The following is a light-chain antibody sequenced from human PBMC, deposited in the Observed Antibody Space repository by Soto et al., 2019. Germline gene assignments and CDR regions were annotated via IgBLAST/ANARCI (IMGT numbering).Light chain of an antibody. V-gene: IGKV3-20*01. CDR3: QQYNSHT. J-gene: IGKJ1*01. CDR1: QRVSNNY. Sequence: FPITLTDSPGARPTLACMACQRVSNNYIAWYQQKPSQAPGLLIHIASVTTAGSPARFRSSGTGTDTALTISNRRLKPYAFANYHHQQYNSHTFGRGTKVDIK. CDR2: IAS.